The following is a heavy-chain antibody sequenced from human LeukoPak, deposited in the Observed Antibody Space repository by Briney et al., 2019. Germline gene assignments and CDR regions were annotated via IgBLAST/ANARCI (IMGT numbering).Heavy chain of an antibody. V-gene: IGHV4-59*01. J-gene: IGHJ4*02. D-gene: IGHD3-9*01. CDR2: LHDSGSI. CDR3: ASLSSARSLTADY. Sequence: ETLSLTCTIADSSSRRYHWGWIRQPPGKGLEYIGYLHDSGSIEYNPSLQSRVTISIDTSKTQLSLKLSSVTTADTAVYYCASLSSARSLTADYWGQGTLVTVSS. CDR1: DSSSRRYH.